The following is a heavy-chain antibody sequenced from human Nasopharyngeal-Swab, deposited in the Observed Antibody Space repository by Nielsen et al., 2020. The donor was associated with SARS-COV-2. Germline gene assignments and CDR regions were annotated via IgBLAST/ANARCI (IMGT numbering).Heavy chain of an antibody. Sequence: SETLSLTCAISGDSVSSSSAAWNWIRQSPSRGLEWLGRTYYRSKWYNDYAVSVKSRLTINPDTSKNQFSLHLNSVTPEDTAVYYCARARGAYGDYYYYYYTDVWGKGTTVTVS. J-gene: IGHJ6*03. CDR1: GDSVSSSSAA. D-gene: IGHD4-17*01. V-gene: IGHV6-1*01. CDR3: ARARGAYGDYYYYYYTDV. CDR2: TYYRSKWYN.